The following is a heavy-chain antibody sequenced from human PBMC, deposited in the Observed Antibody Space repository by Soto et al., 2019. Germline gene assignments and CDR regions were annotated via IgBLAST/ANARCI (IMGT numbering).Heavy chain of an antibody. CDR1: GLTFNTYG. CDR2: IWSDGNNK. V-gene: IGHV3-33*01. J-gene: IGHJ4*02. Sequence: QVQLVESGGGVVQPGTSLRLSCAASGLTFNTYGFHWVRQAPGKGLEWVAVIWSDGNNKYHSDSVKGRFTISRDSSKNTLYLQMNSLRVEDTAVYYCARIQLDTIMALDYWGQGALVTVSS. D-gene: IGHD1-1*01. CDR3: ARIQLDTIMALDY.